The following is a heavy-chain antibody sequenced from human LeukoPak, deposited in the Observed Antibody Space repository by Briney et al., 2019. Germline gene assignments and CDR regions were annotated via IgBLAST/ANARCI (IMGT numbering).Heavy chain of an antibody. CDR2: IYPGDSDT. J-gene: IGHJ3*02. D-gene: IGHD3-3*01. Sequence: GESLKTSFKGSGYSFTSYWIGWVRQMPGKGVEWRGIIYPGDSDTRYSPSFQGQVTISADKSISTAYLQWSSLKASDTAMYYCARTQGFITIFGVVTPFDAFDIWGQGTMVTVSS. V-gene: IGHV5-51*01. CDR1: GYSFTSYW. CDR3: ARTQGFITIFGVVTPFDAFDI.